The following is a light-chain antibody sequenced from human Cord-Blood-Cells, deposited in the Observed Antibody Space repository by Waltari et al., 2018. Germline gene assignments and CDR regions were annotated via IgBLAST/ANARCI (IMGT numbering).Light chain of an antibody. CDR2: AAS. Sequence: AIRMTQSRSSFSPSTGDRVTITCRASQGISSYLAWYQQKPGKAPKLLIYAASTLQSGVPSRFSGSGSGTDFTLTISCLQSEDFATYYCQQYYSYPFTFGQGTRLEIK. V-gene: IGKV1-8*01. J-gene: IGKJ5*01. CDR3: QQYYSYPFT. CDR1: QGISSY.